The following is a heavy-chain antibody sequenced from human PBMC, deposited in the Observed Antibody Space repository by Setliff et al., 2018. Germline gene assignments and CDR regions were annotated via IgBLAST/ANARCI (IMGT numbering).Heavy chain of an antibody. CDR2: ISSRSNTI. Sequence: LRLSCAASGFTFSNAWMSWVRQAPGKGLEWIAYISSRSNTIYYADSVKGRFTISRDNAKNSLYLQLNSLRAEDTAVYYCATNPRKGRSGGYYYDDPYYFYMDVWGKGTTVTVSS. CDR3: ATNPRKGRSGGYYYDDPYYFYMDV. D-gene: IGHD3-22*01. J-gene: IGHJ6*03. V-gene: IGHV3-48*01. CDR1: GFTFSNAW.